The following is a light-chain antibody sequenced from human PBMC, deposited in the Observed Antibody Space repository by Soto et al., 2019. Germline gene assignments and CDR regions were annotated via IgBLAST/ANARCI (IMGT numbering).Light chain of an antibody. Sequence: QSALTQPRSVSGSPGQSVTISCTGTSSDVGGYNYVSWYQQHPGKAPKLMIYDVSKRPSGVPDRFSGSKSGNTASLTISGLQAEDEADYYCCSYAGSDPVSGGGTKLTVL. CDR3: CSYAGSDPV. CDR1: SSDVGGYNY. CDR2: DVS. J-gene: IGLJ3*02. V-gene: IGLV2-11*01.